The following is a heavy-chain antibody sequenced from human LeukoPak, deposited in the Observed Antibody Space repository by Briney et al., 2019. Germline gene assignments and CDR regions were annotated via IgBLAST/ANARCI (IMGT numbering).Heavy chain of an antibody. V-gene: IGHV4-4*07. CDR3: ARDRRDSSGYYSAEAAFDI. Sequence: KSSETLSLTCTVSGGSISSYYWSWIRQPAGKGLEWIGRIYTSGSTNYNPSLKSRVTMSVDTSKNQFSLKLSSVTAADTAVYYCARDRRDSSGYYSAEAAFDIWGQGTMVTVSS. CDR1: GGSISSYY. J-gene: IGHJ3*02. CDR2: IYTSGST. D-gene: IGHD3-22*01.